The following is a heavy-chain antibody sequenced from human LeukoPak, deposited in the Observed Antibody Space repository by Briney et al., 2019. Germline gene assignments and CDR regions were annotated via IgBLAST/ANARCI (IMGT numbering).Heavy chain of an antibody. CDR3: ARDRYDFWSGYYAPFDY. D-gene: IGHD3-3*01. CDR1: GFTFSDYY. Sequence: GGSLRLSCAASGFTFSDYYMSWIRQAPGKGLEWVSYISSSSSTIYYADSVKGRFTISRDNAKNSLYLQMNSLRDEDTAVYYCARDRYDFWSGYYAPFDYWGQGTLVTVSS. J-gene: IGHJ4*02. CDR2: ISSSSSTI. V-gene: IGHV3-11*04.